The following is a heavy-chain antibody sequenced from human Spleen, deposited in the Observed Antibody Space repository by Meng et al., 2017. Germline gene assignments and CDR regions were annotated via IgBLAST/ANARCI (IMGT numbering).Heavy chain of an antibody. J-gene: IGHJ4*02. V-gene: IGHV4-34*01. D-gene: IGHD4-11*01. CDR3: ARGPTTMAHDFDY. Sequence: QGQLQQWGAGLLKPSETLSLTCVVSGGSFSDYYRSWIRQPPGKGLEWIGEINHSGSTNYNPSLESRATISVDTSQNNLSLKLSSVTAADSAVYYCARGPTTMAHDFDYWGQGTLVTVSS. CDR2: INHSGST. CDR1: GGSFSDYY.